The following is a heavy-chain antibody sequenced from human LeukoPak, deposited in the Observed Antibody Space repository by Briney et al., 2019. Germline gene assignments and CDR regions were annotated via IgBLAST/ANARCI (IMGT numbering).Heavy chain of an antibody. Sequence: PGGSLRLSCAASGFTFSDCYMSWIRQAPGKGLEWVSYISSSSSYTNYADSVKGRFTISRDNAKNSLYLQMNSLRAEDTAVYYCASYDYGDYYFDYWGQETLVTVSS. J-gene: IGHJ4*02. V-gene: IGHV3-11*06. CDR1: GFTFSDCY. D-gene: IGHD4-17*01. CDR3: ASYDYGDYYFDY. CDR2: ISSSSSYT.